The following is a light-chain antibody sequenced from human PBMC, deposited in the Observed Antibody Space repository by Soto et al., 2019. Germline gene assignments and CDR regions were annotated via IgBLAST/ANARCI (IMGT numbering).Light chain of an antibody. CDR1: QSVSPY. V-gene: IGKV3-20*01. CDR3: QQYGSSPPVT. Sequence: EIVLTQSPGTLSLSPGERATLSCRASQSVSPYLAWYQHKPGQAPRLLIYGASSRATGIPDRFSGSGSGTDFTLTISRLEPEDFALYFCQQYGSSPPVTFGPGTKGDIK. J-gene: IGKJ3*01. CDR2: GAS.